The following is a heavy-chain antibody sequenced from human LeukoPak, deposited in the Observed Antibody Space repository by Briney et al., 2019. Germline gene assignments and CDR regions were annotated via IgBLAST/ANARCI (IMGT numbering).Heavy chain of an antibody. CDR1: GGSIRGYY. J-gene: IGHJ6*03. CDR3: AVGATHYYMDV. D-gene: IGHD3-16*01. CDR2: IYYSGST. V-gene: IGHV4-59*08. Sequence: SDPLSLTCTVSGGSIRGYYWSWVRQPPGKGLEWIAYIYYSGSTNYNPSLKSRVTISLDTSKNQFSLKLSSVTAADTAVYYCAVGATHYYMDVWGKGTSVTVSS.